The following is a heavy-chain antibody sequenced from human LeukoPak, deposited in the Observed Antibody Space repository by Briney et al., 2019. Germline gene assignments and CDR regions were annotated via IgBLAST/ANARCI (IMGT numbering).Heavy chain of an antibody. Sequence: NPGGSLRLSCAASGFTFSDYYMSWIRQAPGKGLEWVSYISSSGSTIYYADSVKGRFTISRDNAKNSLYLQMNSLRAEDTAVYYCARCSDKKNYDFWSGYYSAYYYYMDVWGKGTTVTVSS. CDR3: ARCSDKKNYDFWSGYYSAYYYYMDV. D-gene: IGHD3-3*01. V-gene: IGHV3-11*04. CDR1: GFTFSDYY. CDR2: ISSSGSTI. J-gene: IGHJ6*03.